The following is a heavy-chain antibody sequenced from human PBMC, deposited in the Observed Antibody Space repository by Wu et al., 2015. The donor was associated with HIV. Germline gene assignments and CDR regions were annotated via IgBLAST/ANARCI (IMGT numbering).Heavy chain of an antibody. CDR1: GGTFSSYA. CDR2: IIPIFGTA. D-gene: IGHD2-15*01. Sequence: QVQLVQSGAEVKKPGSSVKVSCKASGGTFSSYAISWVRQAPGQGLEWMGGIIPIFGTANYAQKFQGRVTMTRDTAVSTAYMELSSLTFDDTAVYYCARLQSLHGLYSNADYWGQGTLVTVSS. J-gene: IGHJ4*02. CDR3: ARLQSLHGLYSNADY. V-gene: IGHV1-69*05.